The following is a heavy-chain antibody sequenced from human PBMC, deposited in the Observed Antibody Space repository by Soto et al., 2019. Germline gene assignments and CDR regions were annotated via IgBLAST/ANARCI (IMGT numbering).Heavy chain of an antibody. Sequence: ASVKVSCKASGYTFTSYAMHWVRQAPGQRLEWIGWINAGNGNTKYSQKFQGRVTITRDTSASTAYMELSSLRSEDTAVYYCARDSIRTNYDILTGYYSYYGMDVWGQGTTVTVSS. CDR3: ARDSIRTNYDILTGYYSYYGMDV. D-gene: IGHD3-9*01. CDR1: GYTFTSYA. CDR2: INAGNGNT. J-gene: IGHJ6*02. V-gene: IGHV1-3*01.